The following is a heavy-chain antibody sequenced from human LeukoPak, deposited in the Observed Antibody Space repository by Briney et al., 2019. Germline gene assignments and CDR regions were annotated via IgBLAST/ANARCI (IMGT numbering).Heavy chain of an antibody. J-gene: IGHJ5*02. CDR2: ISHSGTT. CDR1: GGSFSAYY. D-gene: IGHD2-15*01. Sequence: PPETLSLTCAVYGGSFSAYYWSWIRQPPGEGLEWIGEISHSGTTNYNPSLKSRVTISVDTPKNQFSLNLNSVTAADTAVYYCAPVRLLQNWFDPWGHGTLVTVSS. V-gene: IGHV4-34*01. CDR3: APVRLLQNWFDP.